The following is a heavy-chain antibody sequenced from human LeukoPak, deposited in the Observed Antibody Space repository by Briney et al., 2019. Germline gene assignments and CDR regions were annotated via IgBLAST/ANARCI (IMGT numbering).Heavy chain of an antibody. CDR2: IYHSGST. CDR3: ARPHTYYYYMDV. CDR1: GYSISSGYY. V-gene: IGHV4-38-2*02. J-gene: IGHJ6*03. Sequence: SETLSLTCTVSGYSISSGYYWGWIRQPPGKGLEWIGSIYHSGSTYYNPSLKSRVTISVDTSKNQFSLKLSSVTAADTAVYYCARPHTYYYYMDVWGKGTTVTVSS.